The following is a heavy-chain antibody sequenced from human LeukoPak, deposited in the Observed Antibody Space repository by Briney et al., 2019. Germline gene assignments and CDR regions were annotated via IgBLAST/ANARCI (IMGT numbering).Heavy chain of an antibody. J-gene: IGHJ5*02. CDR3: ASLDISNWFDP. V-gene: IGHV1-69*05. CDR1: GGTLSSYA. D-gene: IGHD2-2*03. CDR2: IIPIFGTA. Sequence: GSSVKVSCKASGGTLSSYAISWVRQAPGQGLEWMGRIIPIFGTANYAQKFPGRVTITTDESTSTAYMELSSLRSEDTAVYYCASLDISNWFDPWGQGTLVTVSS.